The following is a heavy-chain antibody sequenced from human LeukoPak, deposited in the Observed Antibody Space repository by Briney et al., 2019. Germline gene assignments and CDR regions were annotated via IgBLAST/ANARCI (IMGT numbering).Heavy chain of an antibody. J-gene: IGHJ6*03. Sequence: GGSLRLSCAASGLTVSSNCMTWVRQAPGKGLEWVSVIFSGGTTYYADSVMGRFTISRDNSENTLYLQMNSLRAEDTAVYYCARRSQVPAGNYYYYFMDVWGKGTTVTISS. CDR3: ARRSQVPAGNYYYYFMDV. D-gene: IGHD2-2*01. CDR2: IFSGGTT. CDR1: GLTVSSNC. V-gene: IGHV3-53*01.